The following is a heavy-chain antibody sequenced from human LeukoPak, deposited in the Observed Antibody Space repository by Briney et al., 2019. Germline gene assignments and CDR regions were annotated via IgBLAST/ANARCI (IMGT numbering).Heavy chain of an antibody. J-gene: IGHJ4*02. CDR3: ARGQEFDDGVFDS. Sequence: GGSLRLSCAASGFTVSSNYMSWVRQAPGKGLEWVSVIYSGGSTYYADSVKGRFTISRHNSKNTVYLQMNSLRVEDTAIYYCARGQEFDDGVFDSWGQGTLVTVSS. D-gene: IGHD1-1*01. V-gene: IGHV3-53*01. CDR1: GFTVSSNY. CDR2: IYSGGST.